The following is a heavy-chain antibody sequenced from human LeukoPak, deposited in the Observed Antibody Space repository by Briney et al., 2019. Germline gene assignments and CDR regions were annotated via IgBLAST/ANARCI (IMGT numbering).Heavy chain of an antibody. Sequence: GGSLRLSCAAPGFTFSSYNMNWVRQAPGKGLEWVSSISGSSSSIYYADSVKGRFTISRDNAKNSLYLQMNSLRAEDTAVYYCVAGYSIDYWGQGTLVTVSS. CDR2: ISGSSSSI. D-gene: IGHD3-9*01. CDR1: GFTFSSYN. CDR3: VAGYSIDY. V-gene: IGHV3-21*01. J-gene: IGHJ4*02.